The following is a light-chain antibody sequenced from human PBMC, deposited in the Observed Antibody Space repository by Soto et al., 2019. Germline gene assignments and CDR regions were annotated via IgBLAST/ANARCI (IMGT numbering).Light chain of an antibody. V-gene: IGKV1-6*01. CDR3: LQDYNYPPT. CDR1: QGIRND. CDR2: AAS. Sequence: AIQLTQSPSSLSASVGDRVTITCRASQGIRNDLGWYQQKPGSAPKLLIYAASSLQSGVPSRFSGSGSGTDFTLTISSLQPEDFATYYCLQDYNYPPTFGQGTKVDIK. J-gene: IGKJ1*01.